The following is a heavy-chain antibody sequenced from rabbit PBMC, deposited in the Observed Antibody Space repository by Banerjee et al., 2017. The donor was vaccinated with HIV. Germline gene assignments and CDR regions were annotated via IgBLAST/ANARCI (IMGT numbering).Heavy chain of an antibody. J-gene: IGHJ6*01. CDR1: GFSFSSSYY. CDR2: IYAGSSGST. CDR3: ARGGSDWGDDL. Sequence: QSLEESGGDLAKPGASLTLTCTASGFSFSSSYYMCWVRQAPGKGLEWIACIYAGSSGSTYYASWAKGRFTISKTSSTTVTLQMTSLTAADTATYFCARGGSDWGDDLWGPGTLVTVS. D-gene: IGHD4-1*01. V-gene: IGHV1S40*01.